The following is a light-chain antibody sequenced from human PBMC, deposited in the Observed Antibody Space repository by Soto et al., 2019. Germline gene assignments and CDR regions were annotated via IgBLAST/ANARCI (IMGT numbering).Light chain of an antibody. CDR2: DAS. CDR1: QSVTSL. V-gene: IGKV3-11*01. CDR3: QQRANWPLT. Sequence: EIVLTQSPATLSLCPGDRXTRXCMAXQSVTSLLGWYXQKXGKAPRXXXYDASYRSTGIPARFSGSGSGTDFTLTISSLEPDDFGVYYCQQRANWPLTFGGGTKVDIK. J-gene: IGKJ4*01.